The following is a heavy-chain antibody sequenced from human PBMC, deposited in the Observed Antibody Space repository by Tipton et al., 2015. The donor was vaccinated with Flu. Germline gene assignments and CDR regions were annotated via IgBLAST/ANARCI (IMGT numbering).Heavy chain of an antibody. Sequence: QLVQSGAEVKKPGESLKISCKGSGYTFTNYWIGWVRQMPGKGLECLGITYPGDSDTRYSPSFQGHVTISADKSTNTAYLQWSSLKASDTAMYYCARLFSIDYTSGSDWFDPWGQGTLVTVSS. J-gene: IGHJ5*02. CDR2: TYPGDSDT. V-gene: IGHV5-51*01. D-gene: IGHD5-12*01. CDR3: ARLFSIDYTSGSDWFDP. CDR1: GYTFTNYW.